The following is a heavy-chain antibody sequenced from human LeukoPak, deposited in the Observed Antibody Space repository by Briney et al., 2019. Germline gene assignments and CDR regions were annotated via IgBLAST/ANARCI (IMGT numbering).Heavy chain of an antibody. Sequence: SETLSLTCAVYGGSFSGYYWSWIRQPPGKGLEWIGEINHSGSTNYNPSLKSRVTISVDMSKNQFSLKLSSVTAADTAVYYCASLNYDSSGYPDYWGQGTLVTVSS. D-gene: IGHD3-22*01. CDR1: GGSFSGYY. CDR2: INHSGST. V-gene: IGHV4-34*01. J-gene: IGHJ4*02. CDR3: ASLNYDSSGYPDY.